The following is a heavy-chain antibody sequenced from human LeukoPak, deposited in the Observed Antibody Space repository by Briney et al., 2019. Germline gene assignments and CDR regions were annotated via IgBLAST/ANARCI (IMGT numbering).Heavy chain of an antibody. CDR2: IYNSGST. CDR1: GGSISSYY. J-gene: IGHJ4*02. D-gene: IGHD2-2*01. CDR3: ARLKIHQYYFDY. V-gene: IGHV4-4*07. Sequence: SETLSLTCTVSGGSISSYYWSWIRQPAGKGLEWIGRIYNSGSTNYNPSLKSRVTMSVDTSKNQFSLKLTSVTAADTAVYYCARLKIHQYYFDYWGQGTLVTVSS.